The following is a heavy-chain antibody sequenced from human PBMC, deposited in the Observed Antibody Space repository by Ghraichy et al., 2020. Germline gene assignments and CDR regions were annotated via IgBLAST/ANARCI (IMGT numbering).Heavy chain of an antibody. Sequence: SCTVSGGSVSTGGSYWSWIRQPPGKGLEWIGYISYSASTNYNPSLNGRVTISVDTSKNQFSLKLSSVTAADTAVYYCARTSGGSDYLGFFDYWGQGTLVTVSS. CDR1: GGSVSTGGSY. CDR3: ARTSGGSDYLGFFDY. CDR2: ISYSAST. J-gene: IGHJ4*02. D-gene: IGHD1-26*01. V-gene: IGHV4-61*08.